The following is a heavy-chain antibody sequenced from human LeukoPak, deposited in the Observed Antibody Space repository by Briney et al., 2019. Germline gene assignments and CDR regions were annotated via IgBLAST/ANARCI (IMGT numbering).Heavy chain of an antibody. V-gene: IGHV4-59*12. CDR1: GGSISNYY. Sequence: SETLSLTCSVSGGSISNYYWTWIRQPPGKGLEWIGYIFYSGSTNYNPSLKSRVTISVDTSKNQFSLKLSSVTAADTAVYYCARLAAKTVDYWGQGTLVTVSS. CDR3: ARLAAKTVDY. J-gene: IGHJ4*02. CDR2: IFYSGST. D-gene: IGHD2-15*01.